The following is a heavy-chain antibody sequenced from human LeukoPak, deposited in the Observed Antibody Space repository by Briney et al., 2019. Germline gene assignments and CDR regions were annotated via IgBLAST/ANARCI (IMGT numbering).Heavy chain of an antibody. CDR2: IYYTGTT. D-gene: IGHD2-21*01. Sequence: SETLSLTCTVSGGSISSADYYWTWIRQPPGKGLEWIGYIYYTGTTYYNPSLKSRLTMSVDTSKNQFSLKLSSVTAADTAVYYCARYCGATDCGWFDPWGQGTLVTVSS. J-gene: IGHJ5*02. CDR3: ARYCGATDCGWFDP. CDR1: GGSISSADYY. V-gene: IGHV4-30-4*01.